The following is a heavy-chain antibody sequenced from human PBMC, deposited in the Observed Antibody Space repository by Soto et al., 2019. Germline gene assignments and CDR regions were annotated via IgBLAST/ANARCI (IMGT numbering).Heavy chain of an antibody. J-gene: IGHJ5*02. D-gene: IGHD2-21*01. V-gene: IGHV3-21*01. CDR3: VRSGTARLLRHSWFDT. CDR1: GFTFNTYD. Sequence: EVQLVESGGGLVKPGGSLRLSCAASGFTFNTYDMNWVRQAPGKGLEWVSSITTSSAYIYYADSLQGRITLSRDHAKNALYMQMNSLRAEDTAVYYCVRSGTARLLRHSWFDTWGQGTLVTVSS. CDR2: ITTSSAYI.